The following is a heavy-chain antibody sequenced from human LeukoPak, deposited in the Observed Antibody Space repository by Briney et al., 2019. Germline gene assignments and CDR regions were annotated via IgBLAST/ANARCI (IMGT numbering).Heavy chain of an antibody. CDR1: GGSISSYY. V-gene: IGHV4-4*07. D-gene: IGHD3-3*01. J-gene: IGHJ4*02. CDR2: IYTSGST. CDR3: AGPIYEAVEL. Sequence: LETLSLTCTVSGGSISSYYWSWIRQPAGKGLEWIGRIYTSGSTNYNPSLQSRVTMSVDTSKNQFSLKLRFVTAADTAVYYCAGPIYEAVELWGQGTLVTVSS.